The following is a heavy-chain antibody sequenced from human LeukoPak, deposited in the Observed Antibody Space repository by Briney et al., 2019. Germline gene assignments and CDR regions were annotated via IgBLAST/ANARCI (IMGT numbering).Heavy chain of an antibody. D-gene: IGHD3-3*01. Sequence: GGSLRLSCAASGFTFSSYAMSWVRQAPGKGLEWVSAISGSGGSTCYADSVKGRFTISRDNSKNTLYLQMNSLRAEDTAVYYCAKDSDFWSGYSPYYYYGMDVWGQGTTVTVSS. J-gene: IGHJ6*02. CDR1: GFTFSSYA. CDR3: AKDSDFWSGYSPYYYYGMDV. CDR2: ISGSGGST. V-gene: IGHV3-23*01.